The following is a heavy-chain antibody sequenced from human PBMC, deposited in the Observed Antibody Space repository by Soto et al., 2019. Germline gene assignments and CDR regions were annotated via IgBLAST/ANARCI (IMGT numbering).Heavy chain of an antibody. V-gene: IGHV1-58*01. CDR2: IVVGSGNT. CDR3: ARGDSTDCSNGVCSFFYNHDMDV. J-gene: IGHJ6*02. Sequence: SVKVSCKASGFTFTSSAVQWVRQARGQRLEWIGWIVVGSGNTNYAQKFQERVTITRDMSTSTAYMELSSLRSEDTAVYYCARGDSTDCSNGVCSFFYNHDMDVWGQGTTVTVSS. D-gene: IGHD2-8*01. CDR1: GFTFTSSA.